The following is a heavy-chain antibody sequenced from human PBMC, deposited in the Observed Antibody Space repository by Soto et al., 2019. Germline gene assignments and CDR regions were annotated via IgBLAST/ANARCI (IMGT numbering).Heavy chain of an antibody. J-gene: IGHJ5*02. D-gene: IGHD6-19*01. V-gene: IGHV2-5*01. CDR3: AKSGSSGWYGWFDH. Sequence: GXGPTLVNTTQSLTLTCIFPGLSLRTSGVGVGWVRQPPGKALEWLGFIYWNDDKRYSPSLKSRLTITKDTSKNQVVLTMTNMDPVDTATYYCAKSGSSGWYGWFDHWGQGTLVTVSS. CDR2: IYWNDDK. CDR1: GLSLRTSGVG.